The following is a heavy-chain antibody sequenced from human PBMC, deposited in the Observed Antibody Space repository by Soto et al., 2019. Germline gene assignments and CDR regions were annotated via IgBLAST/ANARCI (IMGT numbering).Heavy chain of an antibody. D-gene: IGHD6-13*01. J-gene: IGHJ6*02. CDR1: GGSISSGGYY. CDR3: ARDPKDSAVAAGAGDYGMDV. CDR2: IYYSGST. Sequence: QVQLQESGPGLVKPSQTLSLTCTVSGGSISSGGYYWSWIRQHPGKGLEWIGYIYYSGSTYYNPSLKSRVTISLDTSKNQFSLKLSSVTAADTAVYYCARDPKDSAVAAGAGDYGMDVWGQGTTVTVSS. V-gene: IGHV4-31*03.